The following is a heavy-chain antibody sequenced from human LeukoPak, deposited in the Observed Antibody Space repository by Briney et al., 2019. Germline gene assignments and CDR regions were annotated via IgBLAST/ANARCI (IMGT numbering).Heavy chain of an antibody. Sequence: SETLSLTCTVSGDSISSYSWSWIRQPPGRGLEWIGYIYNSGNTIYNPSLKSRVTISLDTSKKQFSLKLSSVTAADTAVYYCARGGGKTTKAVAGDVFDYWGQGTLVTVSS. J-gene: IGHJ4*02. CDR1: GDSISSYS. CDR2: IYNSGNT. V-gene: IGHV4-59*01. CDR3: ARGGGKTTKAVAGDVFDY. D-gene: IGHD6-19*01.